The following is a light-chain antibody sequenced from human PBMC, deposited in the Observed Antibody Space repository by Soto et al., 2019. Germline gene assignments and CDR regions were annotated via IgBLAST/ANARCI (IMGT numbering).Light chain of an antibody. Sequence: EIVVTQSPATLSVSPGERATLSCRASQSVSSNLAWYQQKPGQAPRLLLYDASTRATDIPARFSGSGSGTEFTLTISSLQSEDFAVYYCQQYNNWPPRYTFGQGTKLEIK. J-gene: IGKJ2*01. CDR1: QSVSSN. CDR3: QQYNNWPPRYT. CDR2: DAS. V-gene: IGKV3-15*01.